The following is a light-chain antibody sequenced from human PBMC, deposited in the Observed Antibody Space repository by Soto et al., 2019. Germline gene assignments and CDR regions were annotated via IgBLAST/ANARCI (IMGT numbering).Light chain of an antibody. CDR2: DVS. CDR1: SSDVGGYNY. CDR3: SSYTSSSTRV. Sequence: QSVLTQSASVSGSPGQSITISCTGTSSDVGGYNYVSWYQQHPGKAPKLMIYDVSNRPSGVSNRFSGTKSGITASLTISGLQAEDEADYYCSSYTSSSTRVFGTGTKVTVL. V-gene: IGLV2-14*03. J-gene: IGLJ1*01.